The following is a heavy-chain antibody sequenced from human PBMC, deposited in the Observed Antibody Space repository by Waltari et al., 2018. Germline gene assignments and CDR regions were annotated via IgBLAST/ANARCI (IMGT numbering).Heavy chain of an antibody. CDR1: GGSISSSSYY. CDR3: ARLDSSGWYAAFDI. Sequence: QLQLQESGPGLVKPSETLSLTCTVSGGSISSSSYYWGWIRQPPGKGLEWIGSIYYRGSTYYNPSLRSRVTISVDTSKNQCSLKLSSVTAADTAVYYCARLDSSGWYAAFDIWGQGTMVTVSS. J-gene: IGHJ3*02. D-gene: IGHD6-19*01. CDR2: IYYRGST. V-gene: IGHV4-39*01.